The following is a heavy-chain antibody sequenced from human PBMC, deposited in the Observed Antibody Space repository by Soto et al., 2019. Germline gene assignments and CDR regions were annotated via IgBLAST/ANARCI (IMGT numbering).Heavy chain of an antibody. CDR3: ARVKGGSAADENHNWFDP. CDR1: GYTFTSYG. CDR2: ISAYNGNT. Sequence: EASVKVSCKASGYTFTSYGISWVRQAPGQGLEWMGWISAYNGNTNYAQKLQGRVTMTTDTSTSTAYMELRSLRSDDTAVYYCARVKGGSAADENHNWFDPWGQGTLVTVSS. V-gene: IGHV1-18*01. J-gene: IGHJ5*02. D-gene: IGHD6-13*01.